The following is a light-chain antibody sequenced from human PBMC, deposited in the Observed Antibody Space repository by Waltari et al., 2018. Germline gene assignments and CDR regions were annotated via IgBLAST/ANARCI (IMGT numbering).Light chain of an antibody. V-gene: IGLV3-1*01. J-gene: IGLJ2*01. CDR1: KLGAKY. Sequence: SYELTQPPSVSVSPGQTASITCSGNKLGAKYACWYQQKPGQSPVLVISQDTKRPSGIPERFSGSNSGNTATLTISGTQPMDEADYYCQAWDNNIVIFGGGTKLTVL. CDR2: QDT. CDR3: QAWDNNIVI.